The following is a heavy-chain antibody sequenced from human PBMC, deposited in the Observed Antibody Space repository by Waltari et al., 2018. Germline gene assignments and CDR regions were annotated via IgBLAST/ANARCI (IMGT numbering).Heavy chain of an antibody. J-gene: IGHJ1*01. CDR2: IYYSGST. CDR3: ARLGIQLWLGYFQH. V-gene: IGHV4-39*01. D-gene: IGHD5-18*01. Sequence: QLQLQESGPGLVKPSETLSLTCTVSGGSISSSSYYWGWIRQPPGKGLAWIGSIYYSGSTYYNPSLKSRVTISVDTSKNQFSLKLSSVTAADTAVYYCARLGIQLWLGYFQHWGQGTLVTVSS. CDR1: GGSISSSSYY.